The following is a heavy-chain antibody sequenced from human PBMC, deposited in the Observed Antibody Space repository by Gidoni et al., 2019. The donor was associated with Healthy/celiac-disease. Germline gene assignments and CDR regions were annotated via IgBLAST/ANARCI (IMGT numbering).Heavy chain of an antibody. Sequence: EVQLVESGGGVVRPGGSLRLSCAAAVFPFAVYGMSWVRQAPGEGLEWVSGINWNGGSTGYADSVKGRFTISRDNAKNSLYLQMNSLRAEDTALYYCARASGYCSSTSCYHGYWGQGTLVTVSS. J-gene: IGHJ4*02. D-gene: IGHD2-2*01. CDR3: ARASGYCSSTSCYHGY. CDR2: INWNGGST. V-gene: IGHV3-20*04. CDR1: VFPFAVYG.